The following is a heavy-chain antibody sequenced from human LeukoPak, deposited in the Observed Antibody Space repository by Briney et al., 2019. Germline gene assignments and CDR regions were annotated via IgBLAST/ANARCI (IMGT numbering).Heavy chain of an antibody. D-gene: IGHD6-13*01. CDR1: GFPFSSYE. CDR2: ISGSSGNI. CDR3: AREKPPALVFDP. J-gene: IGHJ5*02. V-gene: IGHV3-48*03. Sequence: PSGGSLRLSCAASGFPFSSYEMHWLRQAPGKGLEWVAHISGSSGNILYSDSVKGRFSVSRDNANNVLYLQMNSLRVEATAVYYCAREKPPALVFDPWGQGTLVTVSP.